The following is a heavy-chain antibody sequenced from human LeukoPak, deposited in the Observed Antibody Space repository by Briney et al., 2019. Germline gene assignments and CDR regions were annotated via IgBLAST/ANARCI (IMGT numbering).Heavy chain of an antibody. D-gene: IGHD5-12*01. CDR1: GFTFSSYW. Sequence: GGSLRLSWAASGFTFSSYWMSWVRQAPGKGLEWVANIKQDGSEKYYVDSVKGRFTVSRENAKNSMYLQMNSLRAEDTAVYYCASSSGYDPTYYFDYWGEGTLVTVSS. CDR2: IKQDGSEK. CDR3: ASSSGYDPTYYFDY. J-gene: IGHJ4*02. V-gene: IGHV3-7*01.